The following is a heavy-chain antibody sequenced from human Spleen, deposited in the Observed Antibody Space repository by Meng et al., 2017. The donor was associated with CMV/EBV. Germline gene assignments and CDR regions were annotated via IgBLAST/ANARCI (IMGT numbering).Heavy chain of an antibody. CDR1: GYMFSGAA. V-gene: IGHV3-73*01. D-gene: IGHD3-16*01. CDR2: VRTSGNNYAA. CDR3: AKHLAFGPDLIISTPFDY. Sequence: GESLKISCAASGYMFSGAAIHWVRQASGKGLEWVGRVRTSGNNYAAEYAASVEGRFTISRDNSENTLHLHMNSVSAEDTAVYYCAKHLAFGPDLIISTPFDYWGQGTLVTVSS. J-gene: IGHJ4*02.